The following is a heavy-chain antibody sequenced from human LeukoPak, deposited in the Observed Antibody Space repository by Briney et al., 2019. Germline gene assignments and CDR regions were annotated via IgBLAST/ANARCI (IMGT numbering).Heavy chain of an antibody. CDR2: ISGSGGST. CDR1: GFTFRSYA. D-gene: IGHD5-12*01. V-gene: IGHV3-23*01. J-gene: IGHJ4*02. Sequence: GGSLRLSCVLSGFTFRSYAMSWVRQAPGKGLEWVSAISGSGGSTYYADAVKGRFTISRDNSRSTLYLQMNNLRAEDTAVYYCATPRGMVATGAVYWGQGTLVTVSS. CDR3: ATPRGMVATGAVY.